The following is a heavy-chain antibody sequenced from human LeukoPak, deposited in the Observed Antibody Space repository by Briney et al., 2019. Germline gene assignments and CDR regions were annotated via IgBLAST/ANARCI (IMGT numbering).Heavy chain of an antibody. V-gene: IGHV4-31*03. Sequence: SQTLSLTCTVSGGSITSGGYYWSWIRQHPGKGLEWIGYIYYSGSTYYNPSLKSRVTISVDTSKNQFSLKLSSVTAADTAVYYCARALLDYSKGYYYYYYMGVWGKGTTVTVSS. CDR1: GGSITSGGYY. CDR3: ARALLDYSKGYYYYYYMGV. D-gene: IGHD4-11*01. J-gene: IGHJ6*03. CDR2: IYYSGST.